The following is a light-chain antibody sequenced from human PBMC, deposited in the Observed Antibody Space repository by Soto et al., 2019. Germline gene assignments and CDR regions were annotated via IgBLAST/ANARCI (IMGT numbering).Light chain of an antibody. J-gene: IGLJ3*02. CDR3: SSFGSSTTWL. CDR2: EVI. CDR1: SSDVGGYDY. V-gene: IGLV2-14*01. Sequence: QSALTQPASVSGSPGQSITISCTGTSSDVGGYDYVSWYQQHPGKAPKVIIFEVINRPSGVSNRFSGSKSGNMASLTISGLQAEDEADYYCSSFGSSTTWLFGGGTKVTVL.